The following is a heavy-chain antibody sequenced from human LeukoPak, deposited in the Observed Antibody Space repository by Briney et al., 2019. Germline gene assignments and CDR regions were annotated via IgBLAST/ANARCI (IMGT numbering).Heavy chain of an antibody. CDR2: IRYDGSNK. CDR1: GFTFSSYG. CDR3: AKDLGVYGGLFDY. J-gene: IGHJ4*02. Sequence: GGSLRLSCAASGFTFSSYGMHWVRQAPGKGLEWVAFIRYDGSNKYYADSVKGRFTISRDNSKNTLYLQTNSLRAEDTAVYYCAKDLGVYGGLFDYWGQGTLVTVSS. V-gene: IGHV3-30*02. D-gene: IGHD4-23*01.